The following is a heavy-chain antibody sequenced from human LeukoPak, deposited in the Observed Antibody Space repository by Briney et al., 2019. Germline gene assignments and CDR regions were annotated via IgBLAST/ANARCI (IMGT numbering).Heavy chain of an antibody. CDR2: IYYSGST. V-gene: IGHV4-39*01. CDR1: GGSISSSSYY. CDR3: ARRLAAAGYGY. Sequence: SETLSLTCTVSGGSISSSSYYWGWIRQPPGKGLEWIGSIYYSGSTYYNPSLKSRVTISVDASKNQFSLKLSSVTAADMAVYYCARRLAAAGYGYWGQGTLVTVSS. J-gene: IGHJ4*02. D-gene: IGHD6-13*01.